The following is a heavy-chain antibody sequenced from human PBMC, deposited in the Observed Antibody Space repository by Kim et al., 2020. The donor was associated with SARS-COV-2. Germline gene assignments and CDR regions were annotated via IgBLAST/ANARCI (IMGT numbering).Heavy chain of an antibody. CDR2: MYYTGRT. J-gene: IGHJ4*01. CDR1: GGSISSSRYY. Sequence: SETLSLTCTVSGGSISSSRYYWGWVRQPPGKGLEWIATMYYTGRTYYNPSLESRVTLSVDTSKNGGSLKLTSVTAADTAVDYCARQTSLWFVGENDCWG. D-gene: IGHD3-10*01. V-gene: IGHV4-39*01. CDR3: ARQTSLWFVGENDC.